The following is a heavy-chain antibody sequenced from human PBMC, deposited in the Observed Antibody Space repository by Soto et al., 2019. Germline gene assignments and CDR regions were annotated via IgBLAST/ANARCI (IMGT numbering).Heavy chain of an antibody. J-gene: IGHJ5*02. CDR1: GGSISSGAYY. CDR3: ARYYFDNSGYSNWFDP. CDR2: MNYSGID. Sequence: QVQLQESGPGLVKPSQTLSLTCTVSGGSISSGAYYWSWIRQHSEQGLEWIGYMNYSGIDYYNPSLTTRVTISVDTSKNQFSLKLSSVTAADTAVYYCARYYFDNSGYSNWFDPWGRGTLVTVSS. V-gene: IGHV4-31*03. D-gene: IGHD3-22*01.